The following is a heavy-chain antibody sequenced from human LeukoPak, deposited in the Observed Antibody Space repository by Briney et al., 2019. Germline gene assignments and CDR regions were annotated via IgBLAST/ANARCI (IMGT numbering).Heavy chain of an antibody. CDR2: THLNGGGT. CDR1: GHIFTVDS. D-gene: IGHD2-15*01. V-gene: IGHV1-2*02. J-gene: IGHJ3*01. CDR3: ATAQHCSGGTCHAWTDAFHV. Sequence: ASVKVSCTASGHIFTVDSIHWVRRAPGQGLEWMGWTHLNGGGTYRAQKFQDGVTMTKGTSIGTAYLELSTMTSDDTAVYYCATAQHCSGGTCHAWTDAFHVWGQGTMVTVSS.